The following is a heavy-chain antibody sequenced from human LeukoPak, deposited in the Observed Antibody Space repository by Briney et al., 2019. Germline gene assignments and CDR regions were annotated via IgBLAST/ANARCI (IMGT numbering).Heavy chain of an antibody. CDR3: ARDRYYYDSSGYSCESYFDY. D-gene: IGHD3-22*01. J-gene: IGHJ4*02. V-gene: IGHV4-4*07. CDR2: IYTSGST. Sequence: PSETLSLACTVSGGSISSYYWSWIRQPAGKGLEWIGRIYTSGSTNYNPSLKSRVTMSVDTSKNQFSLKLSSVTAADTAVYYCARDRYYYDSSGYSCESYFDYWGQGTLVTVSS. CDR1: GGSISSYY.